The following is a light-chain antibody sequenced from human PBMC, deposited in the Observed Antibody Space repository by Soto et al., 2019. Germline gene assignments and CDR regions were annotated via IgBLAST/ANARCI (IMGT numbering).Light chain of an antibody. V-gene: IGLV1-47*01. CDR2: RNN. CDR1: SSNIGSNY. Sequence: QSVLTQPPSASGTPGQRVTISCSGSSSNIGSNYVYWYQQLPGTAPKLLIYRNNQRPSGVPDRFSGSKSGTSASLAISGLRSEDEADYYCAAWDDSLNVVFGGGTKVTVL. CDR3: AAWDDSLNVV. J-gene: IGLJ2*01.